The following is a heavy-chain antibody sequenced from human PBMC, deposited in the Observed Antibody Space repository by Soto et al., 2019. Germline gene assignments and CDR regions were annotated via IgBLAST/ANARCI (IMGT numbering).Heavy chain of an antibody. D-gene: IGHD3-22*01. CDR1: GGSISSGDYY. J-gene: IGHJ4*02. Sequence: PSETLSLTCTVSGGSISSGDYYWSWIRQPPGKGLEWIGYIYYSGSTYYNPSLKSRVTISVDTSKNQFSLKLSSVTAADTAVYYCPRHKYHSSGPSACWGQGTLVAVSS. CDR2: IYYSGST. V-gene: IGHV4-30-4*01. CDR3: PRHKYHSSGPSAC.